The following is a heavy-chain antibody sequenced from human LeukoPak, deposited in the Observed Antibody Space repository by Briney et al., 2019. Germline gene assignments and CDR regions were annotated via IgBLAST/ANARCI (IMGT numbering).Heavy chain of an antibody. D-gene: IGHD2-15*01. CDR2: ISTSGSYI. V-gene: IGHV3-21*01. J-gene: IGHJ5*02. CDR3: ARDSEVVVGGSSWFDP. CDR1: GFTFSSYS. Sequence: GGSLRLSCAASGFTFSSYSMNWVRQAPGKGLEWVSSISTSGSYIYYADSVKGRFTISRDNAKKSLYLQMNSLRAEDTAVYYCARDSEVVVGGSSWFDPWGQGTLVTVSS.